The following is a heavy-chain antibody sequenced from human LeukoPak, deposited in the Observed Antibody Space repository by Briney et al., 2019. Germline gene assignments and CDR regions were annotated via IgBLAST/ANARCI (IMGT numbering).Heavy chain of an antibody. CDR3: ARYYYDSSGLDY. Sequence: SETLSLTCTVSGGSISSSSYYWGWIRQPPGKGLEWIGSIYYSGSTYYNPSLKSRVTISVDTSKNQFSLELSSVTAADTAVYYCARYYYDSSGLDYWGQGTLVTVSS. J-gene: IGHJ4*02. D-gene: IGHD3-22*01. CDR2: IYYSGST. CDR1: GGSISSSSYY. V-gene: IGHV4-39*01.